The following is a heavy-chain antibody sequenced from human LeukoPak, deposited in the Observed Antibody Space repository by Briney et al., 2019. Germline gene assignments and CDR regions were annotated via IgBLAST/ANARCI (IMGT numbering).Heavy chain of an antibody. CDR1: GFTFSSYG. D-gene: IGHD3-3*01. J-gene: IGHJ4*02. CDR2: ISSSSSYI. V-gene: IGHV3-21*04. CDR3: AKANYDFWSGYSTCPFDY. Sequence: GGSLRLSCAASGFTFSSYGMHWVRQAPGKGLEWVSSISSSSSYIYYADSVKGRFTISRDNSKNTLYPQMNSLRAEDTAVYYCAKANYDFWSGYSTCPFDYWGQGTLVTVSS.